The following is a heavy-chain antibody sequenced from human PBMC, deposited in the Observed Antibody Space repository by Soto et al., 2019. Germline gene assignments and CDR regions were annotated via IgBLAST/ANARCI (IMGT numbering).Heavy chain of an antibody. V-gene: IGHV1-18*01. D-gene: IGHD3-10*01. J-gene: IGHJ4*02. CDR2: LSAYNGNT. CDR1: GYTFTSYG. CDR3: AGYGFGERDFPLGY. Sequence: QVQLVQSGAEVKKPGAPVKVSCKASGYTFTSYGITWVRQAPGQGLEWMGWLSAYNGNTNYAQKLQGRVTMTTDASTSTGYMELRSMLSDDTVVYYCAGYGFGERDFPLGYWGQGTLVTVSS.